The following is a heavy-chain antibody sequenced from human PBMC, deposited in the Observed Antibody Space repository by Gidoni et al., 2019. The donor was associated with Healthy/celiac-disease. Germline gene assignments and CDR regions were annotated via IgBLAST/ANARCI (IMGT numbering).Heavy chain of an antibody. Sequence: QVQLQESGPGLVKPSGTLSLTCAVSGGSISSSNWWSWVRQPPGKGLEWIGEIYHSWSTNYNPSLKSRVTISVDKSKNQFSLKLSSVTAADTAVYYCAREIPYYYGSGSHFLGWFDPWGQGTLVTVSS. CDR3: AREIPYYYGSGSHFLGWFDP. CDR1: GGSISSSNW. D-gene: IGHD3-10*01. CDR2: IYHSWST. V-gene: IGHV4-4*02. J-gene: IGHJ5*02.